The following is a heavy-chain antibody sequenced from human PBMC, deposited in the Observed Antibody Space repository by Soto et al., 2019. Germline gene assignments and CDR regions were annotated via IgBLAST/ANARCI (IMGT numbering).Heavy chain of an antibody. D-gene: IGHD3-9*01. CDR2: INHSGST. J-gene: IGHJ5*02. CDR1: GGSFSGYY. CDR3: AGSYYDILTGPAVSKWFDP. Sequence: PSETLSLTCAVYGGSFSGYYWSWLRQPPGKGLEWIGEINHSGSTNYNPSLKSRVTISVDTSKNQFSLKLSSVTAADTAVYYCAGSYYDILTGPAVSKWFDPWGQGTLVTVSS. V-gene: IGHV4-34*01.